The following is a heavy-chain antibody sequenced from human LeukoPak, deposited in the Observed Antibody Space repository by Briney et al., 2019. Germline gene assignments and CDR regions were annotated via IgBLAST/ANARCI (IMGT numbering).Heavy chain of an antibody. D-gene: IGHD1-26*01. CDR1: GYTFIGYY. V-gene: IGHV1-2*02. CDR3: ARDIASSGSYWRGFGY. Sequence: ASVKVSCKASGYTFIGYYMHWVRQAPGQGLEWMGWINPNSGGTNYAQKFQGRVTMTRDTSISTVYMELSRLRSDDTAVYYCARDIASSGSYWRGFGYWGQGILVTVSS. CDR2: INPNSGGT. J-gene: IGHJ4*02.